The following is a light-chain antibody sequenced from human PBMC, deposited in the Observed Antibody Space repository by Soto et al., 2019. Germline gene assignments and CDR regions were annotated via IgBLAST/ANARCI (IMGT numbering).Light chain of an antibody. CDR2: AAS. Sequence: DIPMTQSPSSLSASVGDRVTITCRASQSISSYLNWYQQKPGKAPKLLIYAASSLQSGVPSRFSGCGSGTDFTLTISSLQPEDFATYYCQQSYSTLTFGPGTKVDIK. J-gene: IGKJ3*01. V-gene: IGKV1-39*01. CDR3: QQSYSTLT. CDR1: QSISSY.